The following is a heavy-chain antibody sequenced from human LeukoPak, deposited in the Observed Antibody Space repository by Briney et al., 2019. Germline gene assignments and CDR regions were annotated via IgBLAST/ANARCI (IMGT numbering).Heavy chain of an antibody. CDR3: ARSFVAGAGYYYGLDV. V-gene: IGHV5-51*01. CDR2: IFPHDSET. Sequence: GDSLKISCKGSGYSFTSYWIAWVRQMPGKGLEWMGIIFPHDSETRYNPSFEGHVTITADRSISTAYVQWTSLKASDTAIYYCARSFVAGAGYYYGLDVWGQGTTVTVSS. D-gene: IGHD6-19*01. J-gene: IGHJ6*02. CDR1: GYSFTSYW.